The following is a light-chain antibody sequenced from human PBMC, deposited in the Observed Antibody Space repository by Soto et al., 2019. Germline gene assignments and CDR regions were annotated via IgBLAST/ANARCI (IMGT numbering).Light chain of an antibody. Sequence: DIVLTQSPGTLSLSPGEGATVSCRASQSLSNVFLAWYQQRPGQAPRLLIYGASRRATGIPDRFSGSGSGTDFTLTISRLEPEDFAVYFCHQYATSPYTFGQGTKLEIK. CDR3: HQYATSPYT. CDR2: GAS. CDR1: QSLSNVF. J-gene: IGKJ2*01. V-gene: IGKV3-20*01.